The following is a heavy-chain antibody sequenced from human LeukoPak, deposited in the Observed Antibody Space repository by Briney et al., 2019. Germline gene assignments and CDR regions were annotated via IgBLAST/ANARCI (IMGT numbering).Heavy chain of an antibody. D-gene: IGHD1-26*01. V-gene: IGHV6-1*01. CDR3: ARDGGGTYSSTQRYYFDY. CDR2: TYYRSKWDN. CDR1: GDSVSSNTAA. J-gene: IGHJ4*02. Sequence: HSQTLSLTCAVSGDSVSSNTAAWNWITQSPSRGLEWLGRTYYRSKWDNDYAESVKSRITINPDTSKNQFSLQLNSVTPEDTGVYYCARDGGGTYSSTQRYYFDYWGQGTLVTVSS.